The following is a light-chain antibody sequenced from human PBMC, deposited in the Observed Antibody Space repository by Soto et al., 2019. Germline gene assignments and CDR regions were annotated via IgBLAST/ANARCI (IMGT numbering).Light chain of an antibody. CDR2: EVS. V-gene: IGLV2-8*01. Sequence: QSALTQPPSASGSPGQSVTISCTGTSSDVGGYNFVSWYQQHPGKAPKLLIYEVSQWPSGVPDRFSGSKSGNTASLTVSGLQAEDEADFYCAAWDDSLNAVVFGGGTKVTVL. CDR1: SSDVGGYNF. J-gene: IGLJ2*01. CDR3: AAWDDSLNAVV.